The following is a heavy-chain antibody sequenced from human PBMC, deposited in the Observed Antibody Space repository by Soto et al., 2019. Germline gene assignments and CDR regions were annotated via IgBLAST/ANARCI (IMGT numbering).Heavy chain of an antibody. V-gene: IGHV3-11*01. Sequence: GDLRLSCSGTGFTFVEYYIISIRHSPFEWLEWVAYISSRGRTICYADSVNGRFTIARDNAKSSLYLHMNSLRAEDTGSYYCARYRRYCSSTSCSTYGMDLWGQGTTVTVSS. J-gene: IGHJ6*02. CDR1: GFTFVEYY. CDR3: ARYRRYCSSTSCSTYGMDL. D-gene: IGHD2-2*02. CDR2: ISSRGRTI.